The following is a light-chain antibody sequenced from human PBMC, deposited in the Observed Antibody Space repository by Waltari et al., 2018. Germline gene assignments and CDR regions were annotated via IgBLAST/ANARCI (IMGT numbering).Light chain of an antibody. CDR1: SSDVGGYNL. V-gene: IGLV2-23*01. J-gene: IGLJ3*02. CDR2: GGS. Sequence: QSALTQPASVSGSPGQSITISCTGTSSDVGGYNLVSWYQQHPGTAPKLSIYGGSKRPSGVSNRFSGSKSGNTASLTISGLQAEDEAAYYCCSYTTSITWVFGGGTKLTVL. CDR3: CSYTTSITWV.